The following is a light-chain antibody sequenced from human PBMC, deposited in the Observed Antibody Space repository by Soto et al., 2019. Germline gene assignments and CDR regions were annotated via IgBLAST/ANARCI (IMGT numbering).Light chain of an antibody. J-gene: IGKJ2*01. CDR3: QQYNSYSGT. Sequence: DIQMTQSPSTLSASVGDRVTITCRASQSISSWLARYQQKPGKAPKLLIYDASSLESGVPSRFSGSGSGTEFTLTISSLQPDDFATYYCQQYNSYSGTFGQGTKLEIK. CDR2: DAS. V-gene: IGKV1-5*01. CDR1: QSISSW.